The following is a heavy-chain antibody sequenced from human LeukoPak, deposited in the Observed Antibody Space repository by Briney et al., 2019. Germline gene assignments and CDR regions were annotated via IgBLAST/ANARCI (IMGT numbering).Heavy chain of an antibody. CDR2: ISWDGTT. J-gene: IGHJ4*02. CDR3: VKDLSYESSGYVFAY. D-gene: IGHD3-22*01. CDR1: GFTYEDYT. V-gene: IGHV3-43*01. Sequence: PGGSLRLSCAASGFTYEDYTMHWVRQAPGKTLEWVALISWDGTTYYTDSVKGRFTISRDNSKNSLYLQMDTLRSEDTAFYYCVKDLSYESSGYVFAYWPQGALVTVSS.